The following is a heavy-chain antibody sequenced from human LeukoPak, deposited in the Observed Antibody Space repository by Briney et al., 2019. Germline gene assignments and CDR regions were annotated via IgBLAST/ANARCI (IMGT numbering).Heavy chain of an antibody. CDR3: ARGTAVAGTIDY. Sequence: PSETLSLTCTVSGGSISSYYWSWIRQPPGKGLEWIGYIYYSGSTSYNPSLKSRVTISVDTSKNQFSLKLSSVTAADTAVYYCARGTAVAGTIDYWGQGTLVTVSS. D-gene: IGHD6-19*01. J-gene: IGHJ4*02. CDR1: GGSISSYY. CDR2: IYYSGST. V-gene: IGHV4-59*01.